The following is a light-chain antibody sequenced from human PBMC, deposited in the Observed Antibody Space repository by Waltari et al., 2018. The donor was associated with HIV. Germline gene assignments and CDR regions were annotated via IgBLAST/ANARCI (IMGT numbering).Light chain of an antibody. CDR1: SSNIVAGYA. V-gene: IGLV1-40*01. J-gene: IGLJ2*01. CDR3: QSFDSSLTTSGVI. CDR2: ANI. Sequence: SVLTPPPSVSGAPGQRVTISCTASSSNIVAGYAVPWYHPLPGTDPTLLISANITPTSGVPDRCAGSKSGSSASLAITGLQAEDEAHYYCQSFDSSLTTSGVIFGGGTKLTVL.